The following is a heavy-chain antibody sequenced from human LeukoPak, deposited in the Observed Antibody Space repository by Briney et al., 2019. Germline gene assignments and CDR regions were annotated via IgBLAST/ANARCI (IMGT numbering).Heavy chain of an antibody. J-gene: IGHJ6*04. CDR1: RFTFDGHA. CDR2: LSLTQGRM. Sequence: PGRSLRLSCTASRFTFDGHAVHWVRQVPGKGLDWVSSLSLTQGRMAYADSARGRFTISRDNAKNSLFLQMNSLKTEDTAIYFCLKDINPGGLDVWGKGITVTVSS. V-gene: IGHV3-9*01. D-gene: IGHD3-10*01. CDR3: LKDINPGGLDV.